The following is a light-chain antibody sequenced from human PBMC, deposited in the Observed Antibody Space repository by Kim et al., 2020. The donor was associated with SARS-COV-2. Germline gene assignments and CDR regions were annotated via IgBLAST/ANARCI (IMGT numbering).Light chain of an antibody. Sequence: DIQMTQSPSSLSASVGDRVTITCRASQNIKEYLNWYQQNPGKAPKVLIYAVSSLQSGVPSRFSGSGSGTDFTLTISSLRPEDFATYYCQQSYSTPYTFGQGTMLEI. CDR3: QQSYSTPYT. V-gene: IGKV1-39*01. CDR2: AVS. J-gene: IGKJ2*01. CDR1: QNIKEY.